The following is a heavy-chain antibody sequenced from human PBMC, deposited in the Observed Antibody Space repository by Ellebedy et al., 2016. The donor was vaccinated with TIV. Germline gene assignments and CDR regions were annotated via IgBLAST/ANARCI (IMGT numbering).Heavy chain of an antibody. Sequence: MPSETLSLTCTVSGGSISSYYWSWIRQPPGKGLEWIGYIYYSGSTNYNPSLKSRVTISVDTSKNQFSLKLSSVTAADTAVYYCATGGSIVGATALDYWGQGTLVTVSS. J-gene: IGHJ4*02. D-gene: IGHD1-26*01. CDR3: ATGGSIVGATALDY. CDR1: GGSISSYY. V-gene: IGHV4-59*08. CDR2: IYYSGST.